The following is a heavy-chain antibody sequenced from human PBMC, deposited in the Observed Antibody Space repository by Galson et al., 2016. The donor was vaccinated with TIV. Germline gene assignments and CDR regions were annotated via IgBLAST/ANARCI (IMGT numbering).Heavy chain of an antibody. V-gene: IGHV6-1*01. CDR2: TYYRSEWYN. D-gene: IGHD3-3*01. CDR1: GDSVSSISAA. J-gene: IGHJ6*03. CDR3: TRGIQEWLPPRYYYYMDV. Sequence: CAISGDSVSSISAAWNWIRQSPSRGLEWLGRTYYRSEWYNDYAVSVNSRMTINPDTSKNPFSLTLRSVTPEDTGVYYCTRGIQEWLPPRYYYYMDVWGKGTTVTVSS.